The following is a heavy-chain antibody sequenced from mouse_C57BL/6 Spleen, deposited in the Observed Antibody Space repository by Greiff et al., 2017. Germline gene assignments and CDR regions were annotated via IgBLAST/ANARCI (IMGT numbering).Heavy chain of an antibody. CDR1: GYTFTSYG. V-gene: IGHV1-81*01. CDR2: IYPRSGNT. CDR3: ARGAAY. Sequence: VQGVESGAELARPGASVKLSCKASGYTFTSYGIGWVKQRTGQGLEWIGEIYPRSGNTYYNEKFKGKATLTADKSSSTAYMELRSLTSEDSAVYFCARGAAYWGQGTLVTVSA. J-gene: IGHJ3*01.